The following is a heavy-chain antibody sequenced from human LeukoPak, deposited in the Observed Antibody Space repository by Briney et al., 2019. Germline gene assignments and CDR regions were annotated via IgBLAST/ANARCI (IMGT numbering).Heavy chain of an antibody. CDR2: IYYSGSI. Sequence: SETLSLTCTVSGGSISTYYWSWIRQPPGKGLEWIGYIYYSGSINYNPSLKSRVTISVDKSKNQFSLKLSSVTAADTAVYYCARRRGDYGDWYYFDYWGQGTLVTVSS. CDR3: ARRRGDYGDWYYFDY. D-gene: IGHD4-17*01. J-gene: IGHJ4*02. V-gene: IGHV4-59*12. CDR1: GGSISTYY.